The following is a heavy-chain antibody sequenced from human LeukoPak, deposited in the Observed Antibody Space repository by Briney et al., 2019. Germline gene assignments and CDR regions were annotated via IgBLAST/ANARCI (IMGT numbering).Heavy chain of an antibody. V-gene: IGHV1-69*06. Sequence: ASVKVTCKSSGGTFSSYAYSWVRQAPGQGLEWMGVIIPIFGTANYAQKFQGRVTITADKSTSTAYMELSSLRSEDTAVYYCARGDYDILTGSMDPNWFDPWGQGTLVTVSS. J-gene: IGHJ5*02. CDR3: ARGDYDILTGSMDPNWFDP. D-gene: IGHD3-9*01. CDR1: GGTFSSYA. CDR2: IIPIFGTA.